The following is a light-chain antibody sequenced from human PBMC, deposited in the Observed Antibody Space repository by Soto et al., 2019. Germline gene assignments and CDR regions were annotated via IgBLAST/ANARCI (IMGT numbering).Light chain of an antibody. Sequence: VLTQSPATLSLPPGERATLSCRASENVRTFVDWYQQKPGQAPRLLIYGASSRAPGIPDRFSGSGSGADFTLTISRLHPEDFAVYYCHQYAVSPRTFGQGTKVDIK. V-gene: IGKV3-20*01. J-gene: IGKJ1*01. CDR2: GAS. CDR1: ENVRTF. CDR3: HQYAVSPRT.